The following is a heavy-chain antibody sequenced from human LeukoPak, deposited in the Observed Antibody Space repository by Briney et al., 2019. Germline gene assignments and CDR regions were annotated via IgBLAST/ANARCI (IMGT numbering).Heavy chain of an antibody. CDR3: ASTYSGYVGAPFDP. V-gene: IGHV4-34*01. J-gene: IGHJ5*02. CDR1: GGSFNGYY. CDR2: INHSGST. Sequence: SETLSLTCAVYGGSFNGYYWSWIRQPPGKGLEWIGEINHSGSTNYNPSLKSRVTISVDTSKNQFSLKLSSVTAADTAVYYCASTYSGYVGAPFDPWGQGTLVTVSS. D-gene: IGHD5-12*01.